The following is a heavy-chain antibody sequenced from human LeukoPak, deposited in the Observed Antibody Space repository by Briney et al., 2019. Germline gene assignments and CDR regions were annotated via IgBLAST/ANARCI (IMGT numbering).Heavy chain of an antibody. V-gene: IGHV1-8*01. CDR3: ARGGRPARGARITIFGVVRKSWFDP. Sequence: ASVKVSCKASGYTFTSYDINWVRQATGQGLEWMGWMNPNSGNTGYAQKFQGRVTMTRNTSISTAYMELSSLRSEDTAVYYSARGGRPARGARITIFGVVRKSWFDPWGQGTLVTVSS. CDR1: GYTFTSYD. D-gene: IGHD3-3*01. CDR2: MNPNSGNT. J-gene: IGHJ5*02.